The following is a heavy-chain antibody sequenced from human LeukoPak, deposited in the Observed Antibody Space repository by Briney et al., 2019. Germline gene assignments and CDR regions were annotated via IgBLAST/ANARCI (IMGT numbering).Heavy chain of an antibody. CDR1: GFTFSTYA. CDR2: IGSGGNT. CDR3: TKDRRQWVVPYFDS. J-gene: IGHJ4*02. D-gene: IGHD6-19*01. V-gene: IGHV3-23*01. Sequence: GGSLRLSCAASGFTFSTYAMSWVRHTPGKGLEWVSGIGSGGNTQYTDSVKGRFTVSRDNSKNTLHLQMDSLRAEDTAIYYCTKDRRQWVVPYFDSWGQGTVVTVSS.